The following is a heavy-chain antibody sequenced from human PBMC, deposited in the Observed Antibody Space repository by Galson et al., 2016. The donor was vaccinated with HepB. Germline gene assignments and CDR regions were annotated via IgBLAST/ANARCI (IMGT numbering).Heavy chain of an antibody. D-gene: IGHD3-10*01. Sequence: SVKVSCKASGYTFSGYYLHWVRQAPGQGLEWMGRINPNSGAANFAQKFQGRVTMTRDTSITTVDTELSSLTSDDTAVYSCARGRDYMGRRGFDYWGQGTLVTVSS. V-gene: IGHV1-2*06. CDR3: ARGRDYMGRRGFDY. CDR1: GYTFSGYY. CDR2: INPNSGAA. J-gene: IGHJ4*02.